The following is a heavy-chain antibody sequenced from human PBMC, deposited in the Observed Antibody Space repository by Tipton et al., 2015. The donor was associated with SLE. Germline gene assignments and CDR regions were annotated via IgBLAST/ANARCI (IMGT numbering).Heavy chain of an antibody. V-gene: IGHV4-38-2*02. J-gene: IGHJ4*02. Sequence: TLSLTCAVSGYFISSGYYWGWIRQPPGKGLEWIGIAYHSGSTYYNPSLESRVTISIDTSKNQFPLKLTSVTAADTAVYFCARDRSSVSDWGQGTQVIVSP. CDR1: GYFISSGYY. CDR3: ARDRSSVSD. CDR2: AYHSGST. D-gene: IGHD5/OR15-5a*01.